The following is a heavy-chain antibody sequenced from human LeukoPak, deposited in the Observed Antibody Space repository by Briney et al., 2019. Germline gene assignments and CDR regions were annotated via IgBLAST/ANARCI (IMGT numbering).Heavy chain of an antibody. V-gene: IGHV3-21*01. CDR1: GFTFSSYS. J-gene: IGHJ4*02. D-gene: IGHD6-13*01. CDR3: ARDRYSSSWFFDY. CDR2: ISSSSSYM. Sequence: GGSLRLSCAASGFTFSSYSMNWVRQAPGKGLEWVSSISSSSSYMYYADSVKGRFTISRDNAKNSLYLQMNSLRAEDTAVYYCARDRYSSSWFFDYWGQGTLVTVSS.